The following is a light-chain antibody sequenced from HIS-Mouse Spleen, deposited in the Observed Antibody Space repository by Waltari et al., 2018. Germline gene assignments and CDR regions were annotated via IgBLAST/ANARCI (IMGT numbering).Light chain of an antibody. V-gene: IGLV2-14*03. J-gene: IGLJ3*02. CDR1: SSDVGGYNY. CDR3: SSYTSSSTRV. CDR2: DVS. Sequence: QSALTQPASVSGSPGQSITISCTGTSSDVGGYNYVSWYQQHPGKAPKLIIYDVSNRPSGVSNRFSCSKSGNTASLTISGLQAEDEADYYCSSYTSSSTRVFGGGTKLTVL.